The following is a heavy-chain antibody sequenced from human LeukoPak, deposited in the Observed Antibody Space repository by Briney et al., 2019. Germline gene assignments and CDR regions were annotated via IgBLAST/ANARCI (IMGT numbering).Heavy chain of an antibody. D-gene: IGHD5-18*01. CDR2: IIPIFGTA. Sequence: ASVMVSCKASGGTFSSYAISWVRQAPGQGLEWMGGIIPIFGTANYAQKFQGRVTITADKSTSTAYMELSSLRSEDTAVYYCAMGIQLWLRFDYWGQGTLVTVSS. J-gene: IGHJ4*02. V-gene: IGHV1-69*06. CDR3: AMGIQLWLRFDY. CDR1: GGTFSSYA.